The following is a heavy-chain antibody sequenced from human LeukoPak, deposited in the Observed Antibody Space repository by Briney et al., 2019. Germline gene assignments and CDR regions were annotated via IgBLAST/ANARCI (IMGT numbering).Heavy chain of an antibody. J-gene: IGHJ4*02. V-gene: IGHV3-15*07. CDR3: TPVMVEDRGF. CDR2: IKSNNDGGTT. D-gene: IGHD2-21*01. Sequence: GGSLRLSCAASGFIFNKAWMNWVRQAPGKGPEWVGRIKSNNDGGTTDYASPVEGRFIISRDDSKNTIYLQMNRLIIDGTAIYYCTPVMVEDRGFWGQGTLVTVSS. CDR1: GFIFNKAW.